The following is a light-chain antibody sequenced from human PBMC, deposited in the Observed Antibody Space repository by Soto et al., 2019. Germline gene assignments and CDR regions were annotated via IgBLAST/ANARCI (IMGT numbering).Light chain of an antibody. V-gene: IGKV1-6*01. CDR2: AAS. J-gene: IGKJ1*01. Sequence: QMTQSPSSLSASVGEKNIITCRASRDVGSDVSWYQQKPGQAPKLLIYAASNLYTGVPSRFSGSRSGTEFPLTTSSLQPEDFASYYCLQDYGDSWTFGQGTKVEIE. CDR3: LQDYGDSWT. CDR1: RDVGSD.